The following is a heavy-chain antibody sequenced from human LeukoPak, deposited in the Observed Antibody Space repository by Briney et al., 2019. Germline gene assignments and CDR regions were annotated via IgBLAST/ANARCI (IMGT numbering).Heavy chain of an antibody. D-gene: IGHD6-13*01. J-gene: IGHJ4*02. Sequence: PGGSLRLSCAASGFTFSTYSMNWVRQAPGKGLEWVSYISSSSSTIRYADSVRGRFTISRDNAKNSLFLQMNSLRAEDTAVYYCAREGVATPATIDYWGQGTLVTVSS. CDR2: ISSSSSTI. CDR1: GFTFSTYS. V-gene: IGHV3-48*01. CDR3: AREGVATPATIDY.